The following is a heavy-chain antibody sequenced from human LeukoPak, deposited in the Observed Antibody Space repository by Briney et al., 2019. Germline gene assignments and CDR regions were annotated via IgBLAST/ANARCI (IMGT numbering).Heavy chain of an antibody. CDR3: ARGLDIVVVPAAQYYYYYGMDV. Sequence: ASVKVSCKASGGTFSSYGISWVRQAPGQGLEWMGGIIPIFGTANYAQKFQGRVTITADESTSTAYMELSSLRSEDTAVYYCARGLDIVVVPAAQYYYYYGMDVWGQGTTVTVSS. CDR2: IIPIFGTA. J-gene: IGHJ6*02. V-gene: IGHV1-69*01. CDR1: GGTFSSYG. D-gene: IGHD2-2*03.